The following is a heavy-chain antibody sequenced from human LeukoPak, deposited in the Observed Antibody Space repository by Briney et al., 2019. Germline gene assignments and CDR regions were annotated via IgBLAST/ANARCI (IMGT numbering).Heavy chain of an antibody. D-gene: IGHD4-23*01. CDR3: AREDYGGNSGGSGY. J-gene: IGHJ4*02. V-gene: IGHV7-4-1*02. Sequence: ASVKVSCKASGYTFTSYAMNWVRQAPGQGLEWMGWINTNTGNPTYAQGFTGRFVFSLDTSVSAAYLQISSLKAEDTAVYYCAREDYGGNSGGSGYWGQGTLVTVSS. CDR1: GYTFTSYA. CDR2: INTNTGNP.